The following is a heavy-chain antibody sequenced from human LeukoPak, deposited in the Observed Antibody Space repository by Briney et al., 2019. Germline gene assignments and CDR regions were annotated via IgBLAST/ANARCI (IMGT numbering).Heavy chain of an antibody. V-gene: IGHV4-61*02. J-gene: IGHJ6*03. CDR2: IYTSGST. Sequence: PSETLSLTCTVSGGSTSSNSYYWSWIRQPAGKGLEWIGRIYTSGSTNYNPSLKSRVTISVDTSKSQFSLKLNSVTAADTAVYYCARDRRDMVRGINIVRQYHYYYYMDVWGKGTTVTVSS. CDR1: GGSTSSNSYY. D-gene: IGHD3-10*01. CDR3: ARDRRDMVRGINIVRQYHYYYYMDV.